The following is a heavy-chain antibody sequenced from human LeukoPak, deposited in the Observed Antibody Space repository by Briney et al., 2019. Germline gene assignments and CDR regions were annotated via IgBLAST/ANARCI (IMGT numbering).Heavy chain of an antibody. J-gene: IGHJ4*02. D-gene: IGHD4-17*01. CDR2: ISSSSGYI. CDR1: GFTFSSYS. CDR3: ARLTTEYFDY. V-gene: IGHV3-21*01. Sequence: RPGGSLRLSCAASGFTFSSYSMNWVRQAPGKGLEWVSSISSSSGYIYYADSVKGRFTISRDNAKNSLYLQMNSPRAEDTAVYYCARLTTEYFDYWGQGTLVTVSS.